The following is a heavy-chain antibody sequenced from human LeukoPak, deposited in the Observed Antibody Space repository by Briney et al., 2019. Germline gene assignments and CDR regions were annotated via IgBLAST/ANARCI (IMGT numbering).Heavy chain of an antibody. Sequence: GASVKVSCKASGYTFTSYGISWVRQAPGQGLEWIGWISAYNGNTNYAQKLQGRVTMTTDTSTSTAYMELRSLRSDDTAVYYCARDQRAYCGGDCPSDYWGQGTLVTVSS. CDR1: GYTFTSYG. J-gene: IGHJ4*02. V-gene: IGHV1-18*01. CDR3: ARDQRAYCGGDCPSDY. D-gene: IGHD2-21*02. CDR2: ISAYNGNT.